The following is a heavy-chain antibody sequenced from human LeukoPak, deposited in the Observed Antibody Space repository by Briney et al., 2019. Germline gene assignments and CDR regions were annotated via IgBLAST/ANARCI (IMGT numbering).Heavy chain of an antibody. Sequence: PGGSLRLSCAASGFTFRSYGIHWVRQAPGKGLEWVAVISYDGSNTYYADSVKGRFTISRDNSKNTLYLQMNSLRAEDTAVYYCAKDLWGYSRSWYEDYWGQGTLVTVSS. CDR3: AKDLWGYSRSWYEDY. CDR2: ISYDGSNT. D-gene: IGHD6-13*01. V-gene: IGHV3-30*18. J-gene: IGHJ4*02. CDR1: GFTFRSYG.